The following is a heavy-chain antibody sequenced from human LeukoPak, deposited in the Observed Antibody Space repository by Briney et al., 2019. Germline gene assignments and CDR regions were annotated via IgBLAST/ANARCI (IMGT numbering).Heavy chain of an antibody. Sequence: SETLSLTCTASGGSISSYQWSWIRQSPGKGLEWIGYIYYSGSTNYNPSLKSRVTMSVDTSKNQFSLKLSSVTAADTAVYFCVRVVRLSVGSGSYLNAFDIWGQGTMVTVSS. J-gene: IGHJ3*02. V-gene: IGHV4-59*01. D-gene: IGHD3-10*01. CDR1: GGSISSYQ. CDR3: VRVVRLSVGSGSYLNAFDI. CDR2: IYYSGST.